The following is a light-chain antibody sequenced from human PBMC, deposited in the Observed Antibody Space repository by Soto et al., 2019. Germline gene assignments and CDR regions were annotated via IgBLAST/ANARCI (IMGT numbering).Light chain of an antibody. CDR1: QSIRTS. J-gene: IGKJ1*01. V-gene: IGKV1-5*03. CDR3: QQYNSYQGT. CDR2: EAS. Sequence: DIQMTQSPSTLSASVGDGVTITCRASQSIRTSLAWYQQKAGKAPKLLIYEASSLDGGVPSRFSGSGSETEFTLTISSLQPDDFATYYCQQYNSYQGTFGQGTKVDIK.